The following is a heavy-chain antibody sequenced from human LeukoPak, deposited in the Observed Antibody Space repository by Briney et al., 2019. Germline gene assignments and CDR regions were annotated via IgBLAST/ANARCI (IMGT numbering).Heavy chain of an antibody. D-gene: IGHD5-18*01. CDR1: GFTFYNYA. CDR2: IGGNGDTS. Sequence: GGSLRLSCVASGFTFYNYAMHWVRQAPGKGLEYVSAIGGNGDTSYYADSVKGRFTISRDNSKNTVYLQLGSLRTEDMAVYYCATRHEYSYPYWGQGTLVNVSS. V-gene: IGHV3-64*02. CDR3: ATRHEYSYPY. J-gene: IGHJ4*02.